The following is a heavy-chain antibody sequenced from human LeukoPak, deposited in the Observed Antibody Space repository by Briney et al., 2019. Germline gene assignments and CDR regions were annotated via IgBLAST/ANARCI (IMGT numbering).Heavy chain of an antibody. V-gene: IGHV4-59*01. Sequence: SETLSLTCTAAGGSISSYYWSWIRQPPGKGLELGGYIYYSGSTNYNRSLKSRVTISVDTSKNQFSLKLSSVTAADTAVYYCARGGDYDSSGRFDYWGQGTLVTVSS. D-gene: IGHD3-22*01. J-gene: IGHJ4*02. CDR3: ARGGDYDSSGRFDY. CDR1: GGSISSYY. CDR2: IYYSGST.